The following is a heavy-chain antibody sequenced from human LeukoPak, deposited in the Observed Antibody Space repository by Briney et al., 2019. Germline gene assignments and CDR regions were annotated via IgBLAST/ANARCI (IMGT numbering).Heavy chain of an antibody. J-gene: IGHJ6*02. CDR3: ARDDYDILTGYHYGMDV. D-gene: IGHD3-9*01. CDR1: GGSISSYY. CDR2: IYYSGST. V-gene: IGHV4-59*01. Sequence: SETLSLTCTVSGGSISSYYWSWIRQPPGKGLEWIGYIYYSGSTNYNPSLKSRVTISVDTSKNQFSLKLSSVTAADTAVYCCARDDYDILTGYHYGMDVWGQGTTVTVSS.